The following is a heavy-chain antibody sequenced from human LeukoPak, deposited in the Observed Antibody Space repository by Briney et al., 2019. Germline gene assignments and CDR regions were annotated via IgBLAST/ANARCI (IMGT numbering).Heavy chain of an antibody. J-gene: IGHJ5*02. Sequence: PSETLSLTCTVSGYSISIGYYWGWIRQPPGKGLEWIGSIYHSGSTYYNPSLKSRVTISVDTSKNQFSLKLSSVTAADTAVYYCARDGGLGTNWFDPWGQGTLVTVSS. D-gene: IGHD7-27*01. CDR3: ARDGGLGTNWFDP. V-gene: IGHV4-38-2*02. CDR2: IYHSGST. CDR1: GYSISIGYY.